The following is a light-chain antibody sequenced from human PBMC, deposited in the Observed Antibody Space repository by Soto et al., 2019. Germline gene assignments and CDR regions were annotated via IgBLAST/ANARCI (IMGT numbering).Light chain of an antibody. Sequence: EIVLTQSPGTLPLSPGERATLSCRASQSLDSAYLAWYQQKPGQAPRLLIYRSSIRATGIPDRFSGSASETDFTLTISRLEPEDFAVYYCQQYDNSRGLTFGGGTKVDIK. J-gene: IGKJ4*01. CDR2: RSS. CDR3: QQYDNSRGLT. V-gene: IGKV3-20*01. CDR1: QSLDSAY.